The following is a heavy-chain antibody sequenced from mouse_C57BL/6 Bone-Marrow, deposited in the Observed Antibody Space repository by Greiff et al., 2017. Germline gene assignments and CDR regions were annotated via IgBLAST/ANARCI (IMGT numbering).Heavy chain of an antibody. D-gene: IGHD3-3*01. CDR2: IDPSDSYT. Sequence: QVHVKQPGAELVMPGASVKLSCKASGYTFTSYWMHWVKQRPGQGLEWIGEIDPSDSYTNYNQKFKGKSTLTVDKSSSTAYMQLSSLTSEDSAVYYCAREGLNCDYFDYWGQGTTLTVSS. CDR3: AREGLNCDYFDY. J-gene: IGHJ2*01. CDR1: GYTFTSYW. V-gene: IGHV1-69*01.